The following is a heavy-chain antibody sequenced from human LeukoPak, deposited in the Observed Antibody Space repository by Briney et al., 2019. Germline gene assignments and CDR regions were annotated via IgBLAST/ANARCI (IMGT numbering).Heavy chain of an antibody. V-gene: IGHV3-11*01. J-gene: IGHJ4*02. CDR2: ISSSGSTI. CDR1: GFSFSPYS. Sequence: GGSLRLSCAASGFSFSPYSMNWLRQAPGKGLEWVSYISSSGSTIYYADSVKGRFTISRDNAKNSLYLQMNSLRAEDTAVYYCARDARQQLVERFDYWGQGTLVTVSS. CDR3: ARDARQQLVERFDY. D-gene: IGHD6-13*01.